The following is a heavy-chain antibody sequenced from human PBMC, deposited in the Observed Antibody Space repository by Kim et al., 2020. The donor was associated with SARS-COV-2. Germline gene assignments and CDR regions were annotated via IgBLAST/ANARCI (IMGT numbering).Heavy chain of an antibody. V-gene: IGHV3-30*04. J-gene: IGHJ5*02. D-gene: IGHD3-10*01. CDR2: TSYDGSRK. CDR3: ARGRDGSGSSYDP. Sequence: GSLRISCAASGFTSSTSAMHWVRQAPGNGLEWVAVTSYDGSRKYYADSVKGRSTISRDNSKNTLYLQMNSLRPEDTAMYYCARGRDGSGSSYDPWGQGTLVTVSS. CDR1: GFTSSTSA.